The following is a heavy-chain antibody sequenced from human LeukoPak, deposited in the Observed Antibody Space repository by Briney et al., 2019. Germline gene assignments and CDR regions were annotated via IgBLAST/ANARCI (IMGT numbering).Heavy chain of an antibody. V-gene: IGHV4-31*03. J-gene: IGHJ4*02. Sequence: SETLSLTCTVSGGSISSGGYYWSWIRQHPGKGLEWIGYIYYSGSTYYNPSLKSRVTISVDTSKNQFSLKLSSVTAADTAVYYCARGHEVIMYNYFDYWGQGTLVTVSS. CDR3: ARGHEVIMYNYFDY. CDR1: GGSISSGGYY. D-gene: IGHD3-3*01. CDR2: IYYSGST.